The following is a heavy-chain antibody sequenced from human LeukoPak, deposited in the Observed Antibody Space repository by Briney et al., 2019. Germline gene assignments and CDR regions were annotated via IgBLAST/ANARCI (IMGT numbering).Heavy chain of an antibody. J-gene: IGHJ4*02. CDR1: GDSISSYY. V-gene: IGHV4-4*09. D-gene: IGHD6-6*01. CDR2: IYTSGGT. Sequence: SETLSLTCTVSGDSISSYYWSWIRQPPGKGLEWIGYIYTSGGTNYIPSLKGRVTLSIDTSKNQFSLKLSSVTAADSAVYYCARLTRLSTSPDRYYLDYWGQGTLVTVSS. CDR3: ARLTRLSTSPDRYYLDY.